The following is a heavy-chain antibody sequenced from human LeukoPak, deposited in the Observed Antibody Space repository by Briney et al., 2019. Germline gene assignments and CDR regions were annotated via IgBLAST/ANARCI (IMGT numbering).Heavy chain of an antibody. V-gene: IGHV3-30*04. CDR2: ISYDGSNK. J-gene: IGHJ6*02. D-gene: IGHD3-3*01. Sequence: GRSLRLSCAASGFTFSSYAMHWVRQAPGKGLEWVAVISYDGSNKYYADSVKGRFTISRVNSKNTLYLQMNSLRAEDTAVYYCAREGYDRGAHYYYGMDVWGQGTTVTVSS. CDR3: AREGYDRGAHYYYGMDV. CDR1: GFTFSSYA.